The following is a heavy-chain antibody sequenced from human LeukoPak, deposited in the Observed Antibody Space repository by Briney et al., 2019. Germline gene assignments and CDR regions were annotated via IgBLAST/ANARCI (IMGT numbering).Heavy chain of an antibody. CDR3: ATVKRDCSGGTCYSYDY. Sequence: GGSLRLSCAASGFTFSSYAMSWVRQAPGKGLEWASVISGSGGSTYYADSVKGRFTISRDNSKNTLYLQMNSLRAEDTAVYYCATVKRDCSGGTCYSYDYWGQGTLVTVSS. V-gene: IGHV3-23*01. CDR1: GFTFSSYA. J-gene: IGHJ4*02. D-gene: IGHD2-15*01. CDR2: ISGSGGST.